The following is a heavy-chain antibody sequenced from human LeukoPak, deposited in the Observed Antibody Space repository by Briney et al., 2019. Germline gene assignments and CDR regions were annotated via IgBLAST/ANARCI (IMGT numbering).Heavy chain of an antibody. D-gene: IGHD3-10*01. Sequence: GGSLCLSCAATGFTFSSHWMRWVRRAPVGGLGWVAPILDDGSEAFYGESVKGRFTITRDNAESSLNLQMNNLRPEDTAMYYCARPLFGAISPGYWGQGTLVTVSS. CDR3: ARPLFGAISPGY. CDR1: GFTFSSHW. V-gene: IGHV3-7*01. CDR2: ILDDGSEA. J-gene: IGHJ4*02.